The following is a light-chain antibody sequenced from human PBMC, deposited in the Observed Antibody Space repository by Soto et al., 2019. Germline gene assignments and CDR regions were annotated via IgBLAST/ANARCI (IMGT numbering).Light chain of an antibody. V-gene: IGKV3-20*01. CDR1: QSVSSSY. CDR2: GAS. CDR3: RQYGNAPFT. Sequence: EIVLTQSPGNLSFSPGERATLTCRASQSVSSSYLAWFQQKPGQAPRLLIYGASSRATGIPDRFSGSGSGTDFTLTISRLEPEDFAVYYCRQYGNAPFTFGPGTKVDIK. J-gene: IGKJ3*01.